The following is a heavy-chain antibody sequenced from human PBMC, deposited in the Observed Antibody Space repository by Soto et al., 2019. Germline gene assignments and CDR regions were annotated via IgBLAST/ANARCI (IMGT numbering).Heavy chain of an antibody. CDR1: GGSISSHY. CDR3: ARDKGGVVEPQVRFDP. V-gene: IGHV4-59*11. CDR2: IFSSGST. J-gene: IGHJ5*02. D-gene: IGHD3-3*01. Sequence: SETLSLTCTVSGGSISSHYWSWIRQSPGKGLEWIGDIFSSGSTNYNPSLKSRLTISVDTSKNQFSLKLTSVTAADTAIYYCARDKGGVVEPQVRFDPWGKGTLVTVSS.